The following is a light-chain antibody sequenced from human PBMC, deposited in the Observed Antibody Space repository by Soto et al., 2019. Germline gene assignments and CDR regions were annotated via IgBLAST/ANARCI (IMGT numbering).Light chain of an antibody. CDR2: EVS. CDR3: SSYTSSSTYV. J-gene: IGLJ1*01. CDR1: SVDVGGYNY. V-gene: IGLV2-14*01. Sequence: QSALTQPASVSGSPGRSIPIPCTGTSVDVGGYNYVSWYQQHPGKAPKLMIYEVSNRPSGVSNRFSGSKSDNTASLTISGLQAEDEADYYCSSYTSSSTYVFGTGTKVTVL.